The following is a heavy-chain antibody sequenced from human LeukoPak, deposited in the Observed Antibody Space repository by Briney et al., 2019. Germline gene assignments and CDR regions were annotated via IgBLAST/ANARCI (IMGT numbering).Heavy chain of an antibody. CDR2: ISGSGGST. CDR1: GFTFSSYA. V-gene: IGHV3-23*01. CDR3: AKARPTTMIVVVITTTHAEYFQH. J-gene: IGHJ1*01. Sequence: GGSLRLSCAASGFTFSSYAMSWVRQAPGKGLEWVSAISGSGGSTYYADPVKGRFTISRDNSKNTLYLQMNSLRAEDTAVYYCAKARPTTMIVVVITTTHAEYFQHWGQGTLVTVSS. D-gene: IGHD3-22*01.